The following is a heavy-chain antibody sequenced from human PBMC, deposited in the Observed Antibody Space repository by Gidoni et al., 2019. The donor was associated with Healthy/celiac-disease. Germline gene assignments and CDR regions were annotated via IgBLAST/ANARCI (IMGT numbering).Heavy chain of an antibody. D-gene: IGHD2-21*01. CDR3: AKDYTLLALGY. CDR2: RSYDGSNK. V-gene: IGHV3-30*18. CDR1: GFAFSSYG. J-gene: IGHJ4*02. Sequence: QVQLVETGGGVVQPGRYRRLSCAAPGFAFSSYGMHWVRQATGKGLEWVAVRSYDGSNKYYADSVKGRFTISRDNSKNTLYLRMNSLRAEDTAVYYCAKDYTLLALGYWGQGTLVTVSS.